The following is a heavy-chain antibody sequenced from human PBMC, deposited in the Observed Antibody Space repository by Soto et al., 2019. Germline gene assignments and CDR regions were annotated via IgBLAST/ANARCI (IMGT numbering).Heavy chain of an antibody. J-gene: IGHJ6*03. D-gene: IGHD3-22*01. CDR2: ISSSSSAI. V-gene: IGHV3-48*01. CDR3: VRDLSRGSNFYYYMDV. Sequence: EVQLVESGGGLVPPGGSLRLSCSASGFSISGYALNWVRQAPGKGPEWVSYISSSSSAIDYAGSVKGRFSISRDNGKYSLYLQMNSLRAEDTAVYYCVRDLSRGSNFYYYMDVWGKGTTVTVSS. CDR1: GFSISGYA.